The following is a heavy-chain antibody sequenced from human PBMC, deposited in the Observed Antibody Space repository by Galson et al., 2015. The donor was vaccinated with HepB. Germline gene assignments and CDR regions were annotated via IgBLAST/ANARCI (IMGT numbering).Heavy chain of an antibody. J-gene: IGHJ4*02. D-gene: IGHD6-19*01. V-gene: IGHV3-66*01. CDR2: IYSGGST. CDR1: GFTVSSNY. Sequence: SLRLSCAASGFTVSSNYMGWVRQAPGKGLEWVSVIYSGGSTYYAGSVKGRFAISRDNSKNTLYLQMNSLRAEDTAVYYCARGVQPGSSGWWSEFDYWGQGTLVTVSS. CDR3: ARGVQPGSSGWWSEFDY.